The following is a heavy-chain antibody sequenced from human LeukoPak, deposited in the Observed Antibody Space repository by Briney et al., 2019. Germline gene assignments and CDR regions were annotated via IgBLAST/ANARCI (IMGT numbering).Heavy chain of an antibody. CDR1: GGSVTTYY. CDR2: VYYSGNT. J-gene: IGHJ6*02. D-gene: IGHD2-2*01. V-gene: IGHV4-59*08. Sequence: SETLSLTCIVSGGSVTTYYWTWIRQPPGKGLEWIGYVYYSGNTNYNPSLESRVTISVDIPKNRVSLRLSSVTAADTAVYYCARTPDYRTSTACYADYYYGMDVWGPGATVTVSS. CDR3: ARTPDYRTSTACYADYYYGMDV.